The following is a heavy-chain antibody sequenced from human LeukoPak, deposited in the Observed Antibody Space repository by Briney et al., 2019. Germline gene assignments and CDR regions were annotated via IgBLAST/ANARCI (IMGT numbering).Heavy chain of an antibody. V-gene: IGHV3-53*01. CDR2: IYSGGST. CDR1: GFTVSSNY. Sequence: GGSLRLSCAASGFTVSSNYMSWVRQAPGKGLEWVSVIYSGGSTYYADSVKGRFTISRDNSKNTQYLQMNSLRAEDTAVYYCARDRSIAARPEYYYYGMDVWGQGTTVTVSS. J-gene: IGHJ6*02. CDR3: ARDRSIAARPEYYYYGMDV. D-gene: IGHD6-6*01.